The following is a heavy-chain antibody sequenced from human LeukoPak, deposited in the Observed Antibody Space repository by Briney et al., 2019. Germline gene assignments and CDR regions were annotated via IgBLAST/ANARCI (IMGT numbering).Heavy chain of an antibody. V-gene: IGHV3-7*03. J-gene: IGHJ4*02. CDR1: GFTFSSYW. CDR2: IKQDGSEK. CDR3: TRDKSCSSTSCQKYYFDY. D-gene: IGHD2-2*01. Sequence: GGSLRLSCAAPGFTFSSYWTSWVRQAPGKGLEWVANIKQDGSEKYYVDSVKGRFTISRDNAKNSLYLQMNSLRAEDTAIYYCTRDKSCSSTSCQKYYFDYWGQGTLVTVSS.